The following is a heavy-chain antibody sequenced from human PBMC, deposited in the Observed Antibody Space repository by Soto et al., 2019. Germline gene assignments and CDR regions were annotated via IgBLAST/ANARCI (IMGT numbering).Heavy chain of an antibody. CDR3: ARASQSRDGYNNGIWYY. CDR1: GYTFTSYY. D-gene: IGHD4-4*01. Sequence: ASVKVSCKASGYTFTSYYMHWVRQAPGQGLEWMGIINPSGGSTSYAQKFQGRVTMTRDTSTSTVYMELSSLRSEDTAVYYCARASQSRDGYNNGIWYYWGQGTLVTVSS. CDR2: INPSGGST. J-gene: IGHJ4*02. V-gene: IGHV1-46*01.